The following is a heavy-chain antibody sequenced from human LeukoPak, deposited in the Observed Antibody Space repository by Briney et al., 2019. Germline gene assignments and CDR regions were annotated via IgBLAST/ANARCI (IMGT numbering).Heavy chain of an antibody. CDR1: GYTFTGYY. V-gene: IGHV1-2*02. Sequence: ASVKVSCKASGYTFTGYYMDWVRQAPGQGLEWMGWINPNSGGTNYAQKFQGRVTMTRDTSISTAYMEVSRLRSDDTAVYYCAGDSIAAAGTYYYYGMDVWGQGTTVTVSS. J-gene: IGHJ6*02. CDR3: AGDSIAAAGTYYYYGMDV. CDR2: INPNSGGT. D-gene: IGHD6-13*01.